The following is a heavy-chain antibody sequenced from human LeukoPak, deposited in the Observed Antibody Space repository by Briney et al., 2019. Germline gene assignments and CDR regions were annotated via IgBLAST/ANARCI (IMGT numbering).Heavy chain of an antibody. CDR2: IYYSGST. Sequence: SETLSLTCTVSGGSISSGDYYWRWIRQPPGKGLEWIGYIYYSGSTYYNPSLKSRVTISVDTSKNQFSLKLSSVTAADTAVYYCARVYTGYCSSTSCYVLDYWGQGTLVTVSS. D-gene: IGHD2-2*01. CDR1: GGSISSGDYY. J-gene: IGHJ4*02. CDR3: ARVYTGYCSSTSCYVLDY. V-gene: IGHV4-30-4*01.